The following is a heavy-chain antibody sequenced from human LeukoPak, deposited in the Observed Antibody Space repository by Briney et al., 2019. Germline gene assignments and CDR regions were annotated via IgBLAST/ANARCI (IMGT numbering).Heavy chain of an antibody. V-gene: IGHV1-18*01. D-gene: IGHD3-10*01. CDR3: ARDSVDGSGTYYNDSPDY. J-gene: IGHJ4*02. Sequence: ASGKVCFKASGYTFSSHGISWVRQAPGQGLEWMGWISAYNGNTDYAQNLRGRLIMTTDTSTSTAYMELRSLRSDDTAVYYCARDSVDGSGTYYNDSPDYWGQGTLVTVSS. CDR1: GYTFSSHG. CDR2: ISAYNGNT.